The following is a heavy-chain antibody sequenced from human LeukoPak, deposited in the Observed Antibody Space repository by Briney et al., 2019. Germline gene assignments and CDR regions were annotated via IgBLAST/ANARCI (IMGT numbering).Heavy chain of an antibody. V-gene: IGHV1-2*02. CDR2: INPNSGGT. Sequence: GASVKVSCKASGYTFTGYYMHWVRQAPGQGLEWMGWINPNSGGTNYAQKFQGRVTMTRDTSISTAYMELSRLRPDDTAVYYCARDPIDYYDSSGYWKSDNWFDPWGQGTLVTVSS. D-gene: IGHD3-22*01. J-gene: IGHJ5*02. CDR3: ARDPIDYYDSSGYWKSDNWFDP. CDR1: GYTFTGYY.